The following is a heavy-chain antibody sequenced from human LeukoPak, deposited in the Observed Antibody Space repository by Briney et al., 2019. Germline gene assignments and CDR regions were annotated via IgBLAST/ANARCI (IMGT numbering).Heavy chain of an antibody. CDR2: IPYDGGNK. CDR3: ARDVLDCSGGSCYLGYYYYYMDV. Sequence: GGSLRLSGAASGFTFSSFALHWARQAPGKGLDGVAVIPYDGGNKYYADSVKGRFTISRDNAKNSLYLQMNSLRAEDTAVYYCARDVLDCSGGSCYLGYYYYYMDVWGKGTTVTVSS. D-gene: IGHD2-15*01. CDR1: GFTFSSFA. V-gene: IGHV3-30*04. J-gene: IGHJ6*03.